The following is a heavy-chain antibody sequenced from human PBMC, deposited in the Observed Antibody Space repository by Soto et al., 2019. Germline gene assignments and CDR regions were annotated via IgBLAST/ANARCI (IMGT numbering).Heavy chain of an antibody. J-gene: IGHJ3*02. V-gene: IGHV3-21*01. CDR2: ISHSGSYI. D-gene: IGHD4-17*01. CDR3: ASPRDYCVTTSNCFIAFDI. Sequence: AQLVESGGSLVQPGGSLRLSCAASGFSFGDYIMNWVRQAPGRGLEWVASISHSGSYIFYADSVKGRFTISRDNSRDSLYLQMSSLRVDDTAIYYCASPRDYCVTTSNCFIAFDIWGQGTRVTVSS. CDR1: GFSFGDYI.